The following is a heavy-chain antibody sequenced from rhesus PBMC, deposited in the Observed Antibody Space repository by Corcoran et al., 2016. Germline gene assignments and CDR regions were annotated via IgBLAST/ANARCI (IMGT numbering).Heavy chain of an antibody. CDR2: MKNQADGGIA. D-gene: IGHD1-44*02. CDR1: GFTFSNYW. J-gene: IGHJ4*01. Sequence: EVQLVESGGGLVQPGGSLRLSCAVSGFTFSNYWMSWVRQTPGKGRERVGFMKNQADGGIAAYAESVKGRFSISRDDSKNTLYLQMNSLKTEDTAVYYCAREGGRSFDYWGQGVLVTVSS. V-gene: IGHV3S11*01. CDR3: AREGGRSFDY.